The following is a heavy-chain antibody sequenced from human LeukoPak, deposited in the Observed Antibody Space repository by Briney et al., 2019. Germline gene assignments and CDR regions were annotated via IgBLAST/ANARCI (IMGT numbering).Heavy chain of an antibody. V-gene: IGHV4-59*01. CDR3: ARGYSYVLYYGMDV. J-gene: IGHJ6*02. CDR2: IYYSGST. CDR1: GGSISSYY. D-gene: IGHD5-18*01. Sequence: SETLSLTCTVSGGSISSYYWSWIRQPPGKGLEWIGYIYYSGSTNYNPSLKSRVTISVDTSKNQFSLKLNSVTAADTAVYYCARGYSYVLYYGMDVWGQGTTVTVSS.